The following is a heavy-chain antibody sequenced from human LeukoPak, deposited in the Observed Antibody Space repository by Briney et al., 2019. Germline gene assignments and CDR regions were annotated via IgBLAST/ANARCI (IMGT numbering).Heavy chain of an antibody. CDR2: IYDSGST. CDR1: GASITGYC. J-gene: IGHJ3*02. V-gene: IGHV4-59*08. CDR3: ARTNAFDI. Sequence: SETLSLTCTVSGASITGYCWSWIRQPPGKGLEWIGYIYDSGSTNYNPSLKSRATISVDTSKNQLSLNLSSVTAADTAVYYCARTNAFDIWGQGTMVTVSS.